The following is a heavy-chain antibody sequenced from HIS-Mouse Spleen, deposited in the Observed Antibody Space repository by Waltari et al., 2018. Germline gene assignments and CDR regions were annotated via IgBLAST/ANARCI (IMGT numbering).Heavy chain of an antibody. CDR3: ARARIGFDY. CDR1: GFTFSSYS. D-gene: IGHD2-15*01. V-gene: IGHV3-21*01. Sequence: EVQLVESGGGLVKPGGSLRLSCAASGFTFSSYSMNWVRQAPGKGLDVVSAISISSSYIYYADSVKGRFTISRDNAKNSLYLQMNSLRAEDTAVYYCARARIGFDYWGQGTLVTVSS. J-gene: IGHJ4*02. CDR2: ISISSSYI.